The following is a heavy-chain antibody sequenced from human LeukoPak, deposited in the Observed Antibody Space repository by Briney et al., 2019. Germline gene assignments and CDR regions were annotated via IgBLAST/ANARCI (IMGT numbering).Heavy chain of an antibody. CDR1: GFTFDDYA. Sequence: GGSLRLSCAASGFTFDDYAMHWVRQAPGKGLEWVSGISWNSGSIGYADSVKGRFTISRDNAKNSLYLQMNSLRAEDMALYYCAKGDYGGNSGGFDYWGQGPLVTVSS. J-gene: IGHJ4*02. CDR3: AKGDYGGNSGGFDY. D-gene: IGHD4-23*01. V-gene: IGHV3-9*03. CDR2: ISWNSGSI.